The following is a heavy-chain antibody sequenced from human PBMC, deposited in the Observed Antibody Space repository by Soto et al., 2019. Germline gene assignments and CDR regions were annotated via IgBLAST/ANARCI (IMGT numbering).Heavy chain of an antibody. CDR2: INAGSGET. CDR1: GYTFTDFS. D-gene: IGHD6-19*01. V-gene: IGHV1-3*01. Sequence: QVQLVQSGAEVKEPGASVKLSCKASGYTFTDFSVHWVRQAPRQGLEWLGWINAGSGETTSSQNFQGRVTITRDTSATTVYMELSSLPSEDTAMYYCARDRWLTTRDFDYWGKGTLVTVSS. CDR3: ARDRWLTTRDFDY. J-gene: IGHJ4*02.